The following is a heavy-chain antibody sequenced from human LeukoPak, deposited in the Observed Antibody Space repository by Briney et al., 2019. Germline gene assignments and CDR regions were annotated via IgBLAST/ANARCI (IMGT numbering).Heavy chain of an antibody. CDR2: IIPIFGTA. CDR1: GGTFSSYA. J-gene: IGHJ4*02. CDR3: ARDNLPWVQAPLPALGPYYFDY. V-gene: IGHV1-69*05. Sequence: GASVKVSCKASGGTFSSYAISWVRQAPGQGLEWMGGIIPIFGTANYAQKFQGRATITTDESTSTAYMELSSLRSEDTAVYYCARDNLPWVQAPLPALGPYYFDYWGQGTLVTVSS. D-gene: IGHD1-1*01.